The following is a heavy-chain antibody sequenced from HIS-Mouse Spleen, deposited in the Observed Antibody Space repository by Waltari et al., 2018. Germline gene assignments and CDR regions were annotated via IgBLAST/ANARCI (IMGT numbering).Heavy chain of an antibody. CDR3: ARIAEGYSSGWYAFDY. J-gene: IGHJ4*02. CDR1: GFSLSTSGMC. Sequence: QVTLRESGPALVKPTQTLQLTCTFSGFSLSTSGMCVSWLRPPPGKALEWLARIDWDDDKYYSTSLKTRLTISKDTSKNQVVLTMTNMDPVDTATYYCARIAEGYSSGWYAFDYWGQGTLVTVSS. CDR2: IDWDDDK. D-gene: IGHD6-19*01. V-gene: IGHV2-70*15.